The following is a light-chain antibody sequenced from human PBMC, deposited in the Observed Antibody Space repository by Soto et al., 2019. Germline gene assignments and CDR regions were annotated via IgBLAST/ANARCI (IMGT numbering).Light chain of an antibody. J-gene: IGLJ2*01. CDR3: AAWDDSLSGHVV. Sequence: QSVLTQAPSASGTPGQRVTISCSGSSSNIGSNYVYWYQHLPGTAPKLVIYRNNQRPSGVPDRFSGSKSGTSASLAISGLRSEDEADYYCAAWDDSLSGHVVFGGGTQLTVL. V-gene: IGLV1-47*01. CDR1: SSNIGSNY. CDR2: RNN.